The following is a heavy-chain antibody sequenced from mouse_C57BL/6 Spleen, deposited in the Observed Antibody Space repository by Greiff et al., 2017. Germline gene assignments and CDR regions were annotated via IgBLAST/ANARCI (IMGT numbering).Heavy chain of an antibody. CDR3: ARSGGWLRAWFAY. D-gene: IGHD2-3*01. CDR2: INPNNGGT. Sequence: EVQLQQSGPELVKPGASVKIPCKASGYTFTDYNMDWVKQSHGKSLEWIGDINPNNGGTIYNQKFKGKAPLTVDKSSSTAYRGLRSLTAEYTAVYYCARSGGWLRAWFAYWGQGTLVTVSA. V-gene: IGHV1-18*01. CDR1: GYTFTDYN. J-gene: IGHJ3*01.